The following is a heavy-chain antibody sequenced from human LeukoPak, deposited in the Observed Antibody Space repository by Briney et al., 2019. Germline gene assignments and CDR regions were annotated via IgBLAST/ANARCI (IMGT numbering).Heavy chain of an antibody. CDR2: IYSGGST. CDR1: GFTVSSNY. CDR3: AREEDSSGYYDY. V-gene: IGHV3-53*01. J-gene: IGHJ4*02. Sequence: PGGSLRLSCTASGFTVSSNYMSWVRQAPGKGLEWVSVIYSGGSTYYADSVKGRFTISRDNSKNTLYLQMNSLRAEDTAVYYCAREEDSSGYYDYRGQGTLVTVSS. D-gene: IGHD3-22*01.